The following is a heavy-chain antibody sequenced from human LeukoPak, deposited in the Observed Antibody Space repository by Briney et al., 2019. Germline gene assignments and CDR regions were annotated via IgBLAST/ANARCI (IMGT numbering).Heavy chain of an antibody. CDR3: ARAGTIPRPKSAPSYMVRGVIIVDYFDY. Sequence: SQTLSLTCTVSVGSIISGGYYWSWIRQHPGTGLEWIGYIYYSGSTYYNPSLKSRVTISLDTSKDQFSLKLSSVTAADTAVYYCARAGTIPRPKSAPSYMVRGVIIVDYFDYWGQGTLVTVSS. CDR2: IYYSGST. CDR1: VGSIISGGYY. D-gene: IGHD3-10*01. J-gene: IGHJ4*02. V-gene: IGHV4-31*03.